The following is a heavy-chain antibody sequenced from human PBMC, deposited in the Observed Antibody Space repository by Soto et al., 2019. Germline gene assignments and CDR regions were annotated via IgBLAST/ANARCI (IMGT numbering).Heavy chain of an antibody. V-gene: IGHV1-18*04. CDR2: IYPYNGNT. Sequence: ASVKVSCKASGYTFSGYGISWVRQAPGQGLEWMGWIYPYNGNTKYAQNLQGRLTMTTDTSTSTAYMELRSLTSDDTAVYYCARLVCSGDSCYSPVDSWGQGTQVTVSS. D-gene: IGHD2-15*01. CDR3: ARLVCSGDSCYSPVDS. CDR1: GYTFSGYG. J-gene: IGHJ4*02.